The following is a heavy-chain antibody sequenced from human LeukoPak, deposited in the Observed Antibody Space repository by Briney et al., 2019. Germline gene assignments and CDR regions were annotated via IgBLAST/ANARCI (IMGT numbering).Heavy chain of an antibody. Sequence: GESLKISCKASGYSFTSYWIGWVRQMPGKGLEWMGIIGPSDSETRYTPSFQGQVTISVDKSLTTADLQWNSLKASDTAMYYCARQTAMGRSGDYWGQGTLVTVSS. CDR1: GYSFTSYW. V-gene: IGHV5-51*01. CDR3: ARQTAMGRSGDY. CDR2: IGPSDSET. D-gene: IGHD5-18*01. J-gene: IGHJ4*02.